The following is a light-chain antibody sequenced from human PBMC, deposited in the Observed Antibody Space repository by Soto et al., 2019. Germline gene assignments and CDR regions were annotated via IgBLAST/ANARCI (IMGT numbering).Light chain of an antibody. CDR1: ISDVGGYNF. CDR2: DVS. J-gene: IGLJ1*01. CDR3: SSFTGSNYV. V-gene: IGLV2-14*03. Sequence: QSFLTQPASVSGSPGQSITISCTGTISDVGGYNFVSWYQQYPGKAPKLMICDVSNRPSGVSNRFSGSKSGNTASLTISGLQAEDEADYYCSSFTGSNYVFGTGTKLTVL.